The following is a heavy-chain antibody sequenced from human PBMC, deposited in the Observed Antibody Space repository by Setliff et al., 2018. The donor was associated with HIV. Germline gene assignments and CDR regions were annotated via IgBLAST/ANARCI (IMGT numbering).Heavy chain of an antibody. J-gene: IGHJ3*02. CDR2: INPSGGST. CDR3: AMSMTTYPVSRAFDI. V-gene: IGHV1-46*01. CDR1: GYTFTSYY. Sequence: ASVKVSCKASGYTFTSYYMHWVRQAPGQGLEWMGIINPSGGSTNYAQKFQGRVTMTRDTSTSTVYMELSSLRSADTAVYYCAMSMTTYPVSRAFDIWGQGTMVTVSS. D-gene: IGHD4-4*01.